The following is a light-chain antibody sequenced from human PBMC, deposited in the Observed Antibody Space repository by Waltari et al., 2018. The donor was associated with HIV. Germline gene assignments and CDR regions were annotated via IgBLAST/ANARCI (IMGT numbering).Light chain of an antibody. CDR1: QSVSSY. CDR3: QQRSNWPFMYT. J-gene: IGKJ2*01. Sequence: EIVLTQSTATLSLSPGERATLPCRASQSVSSYLAWYQQKPGQAPRLLIYDASNRATGIPARFSGSGSGTDFTLTISSLEPEDFAIYYCQQRSNWPFMYTFGQGTKLEIK. CDR2: DAS. V-gene: IGKV3-11*01.